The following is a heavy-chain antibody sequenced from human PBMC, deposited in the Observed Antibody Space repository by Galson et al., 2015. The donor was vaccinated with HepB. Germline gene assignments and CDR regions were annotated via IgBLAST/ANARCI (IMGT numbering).Heavy chain of an antibody. CDR1: GFTFSNYG. J-gene: IGHJ4*02. D-gene: IGHD3-22*01. Sequence: SLRLSCAASGFTFSNYGMSWVRQAPGKGLVWVARINSDGITTSYADSVKGRFTISRDNAENTLSLQMNSLRAEDTAVYYCARMAGGSSGYNYFVPEFYFDYWGQGTLVTVSS. CDR2: INSDGITT. V-gene: IGHV3-74*01. CDR3: ARMAGGSSGYNYFVPEFYFDY.